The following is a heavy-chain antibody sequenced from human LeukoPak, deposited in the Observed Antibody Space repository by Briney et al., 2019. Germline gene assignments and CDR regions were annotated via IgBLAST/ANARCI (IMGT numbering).Heavy chain of an antibody. Sequence: SETLSLTCTVSGDSISSGTYYWAWIRQPPGKGLEWIGPIYYSGNTFYSPFLKSRVTISVDTSKNQFSLKLTSVSAADTDVYYCARHGTAVISLLGAFDIWGQGTMVTFSS. CDR1: GDSISSGTYY. CDR2: IYYSGNT. CDR3: ARHGTAVISLLGAFDI. J-gene: IGHJ3*02. D-gene: IGHD4-17*01. V-gene: IGHV4-39*01.